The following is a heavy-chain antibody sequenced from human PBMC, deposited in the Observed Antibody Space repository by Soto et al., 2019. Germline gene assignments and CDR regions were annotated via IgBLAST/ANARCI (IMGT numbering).Heavy chain of an antibody. Sequence: QVQLVQSGGEVRKPGASVKVSCKASDDSITNYGISWVRQAPGQGLEWMGWICFYNGNTKYAQNLQGRVTLTTDTSTSTAYMELRSLRSDDTAVYYCASATSIAVAGKESWGQGTLVTVSS. CDR3: ASATSIAVAGKES. V-gene: IGHV1-18*01. CDR2: ICFYNGNT. CDR1: DDSITNYG. J-gene: IGHJ4*02. D-gene: IGHD6-19*01.